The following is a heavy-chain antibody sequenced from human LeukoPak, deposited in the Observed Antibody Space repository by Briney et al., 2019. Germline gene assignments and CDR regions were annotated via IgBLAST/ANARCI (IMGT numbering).Heavy chain of an antibody. V-gene: IGHV3-30*18. D-gene: IGHD3-22*01. J-gene: IGHJ3*02. CDR3: AKNQNYYDSSGYLSDAFDI. CDR1: GFTFSSYG. CDR2: VSYDGSKK. Sequence: PGGSLRLSCAASGFTFSSYGMHWVRQAPGKGLEWVAVVSYDGSKKYYADSVKGRFTISRDNYKNTMYQQMNSMRAEDTAVYYCAKNQNYYDSSGYLSDAFDIWGQGTMVTVSS.